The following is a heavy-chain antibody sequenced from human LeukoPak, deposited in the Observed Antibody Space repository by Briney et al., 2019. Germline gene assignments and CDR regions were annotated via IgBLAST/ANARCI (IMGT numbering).Heavy chain of an antibody. J-gene: IGHJ4*02. CDR1: GGSFSGYY. CDR2: INHSGST. CDR3: ARGGAQGIVVVPAATVYFDY. V-gene: IGHV4-34*01. D-gene: IGHD2-2*01. Sequence: SETLSLTCAVYGGSFSGYYWSWIRQPPGKGLEWIGEINHSGSTNYNPSLKSRVTISVDTSKNQFSLKMSSVTAADTAVYYCARGGAQGIVVVPAATVYFDYWGQGTLVTVSS.